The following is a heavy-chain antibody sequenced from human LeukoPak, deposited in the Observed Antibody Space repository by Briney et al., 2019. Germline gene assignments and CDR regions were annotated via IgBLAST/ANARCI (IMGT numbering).Heavy chain of an antibody. D-gene: IGHD2-21*02. CDR2: IGTTSGVI. J-gene: IGHJ4*02. CDR3: ARFRTWGDKAFDY. V-gene: IGHV3-48*01. Sequence: QTGGSLRLSCAASGFTFNAFGMNWVHQAPGKGLEWVSYIGTTSGVIYYADSVKGRFTISRDSAKNSLYLQMNSLRAEDTAVYYCARFRTWGDKAFDYWGQGTLVTVSS. CDR1: GFTFNAFG.